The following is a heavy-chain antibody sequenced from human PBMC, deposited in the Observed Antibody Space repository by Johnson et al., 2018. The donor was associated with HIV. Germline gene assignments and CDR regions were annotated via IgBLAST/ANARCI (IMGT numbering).Heavy chain of an antibody. Sequence: VQLVESGGGLVQPGGSLRLSCAASGFTFSDHYMDWVRQAPGKGLEWVARTRDKANGYSTEYAASVKGRFTISRDNAKNSLYLQMNSLGAEDTAVYYCARECATYDSSGYYDAGDAFDIWGQGTMVTVSS. CDR1: GFTFSDHY. CDR2: TRDKANGYST. D-gene: IGHD3-22*01. V-gene: IGHV3-72*01. J-gene: IGHJ3*02. CDR3: ARECATYDSSGYYDAGDAFDI.